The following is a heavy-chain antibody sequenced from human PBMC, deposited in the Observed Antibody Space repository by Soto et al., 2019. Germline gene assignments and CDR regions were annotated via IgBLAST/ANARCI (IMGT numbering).Heavy chain of an antibody. V-gene: IGHV4-4*07. Sequence: SSATLAITCTVAGGSISSYYWSWIRQPAGKGLEWIGRIYTSGSTNYNPSLKSRVTMSVDTSKNQFPLKLSSVTAADTAVYYCARASSNWWFDPWGQGTLVTVSS. CDR2: IYTSGST. J-gene: IGHJ5*02. CDR1: GGSISSYY. CDR3: ARASSNWWFDP. D-gene: IGHD6-13*01.